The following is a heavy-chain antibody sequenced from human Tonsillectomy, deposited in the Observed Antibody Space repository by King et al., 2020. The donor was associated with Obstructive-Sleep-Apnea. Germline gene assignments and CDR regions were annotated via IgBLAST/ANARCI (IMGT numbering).Heavy chain of an antibody. CDR1: GGSVSSYY. V-gene: IGHV4-59*02. J-gene: IGHJ3*01. Sequence: VQLQESGPGLVKPSETLSLTCTVSGGSVSSYYWSWIRQPPGKGLEWIGYIHNSGSANYNPSLRSRVTISVDTSKNQFSLKLNSVTAADTAVYYCARALQYPYGSPDAFDVWGQGTMVTVSS. CDR3: ARALQYPYGSPDAFDV. D-gene: IGHD3-10*01. CDR2: IHNSGSA.